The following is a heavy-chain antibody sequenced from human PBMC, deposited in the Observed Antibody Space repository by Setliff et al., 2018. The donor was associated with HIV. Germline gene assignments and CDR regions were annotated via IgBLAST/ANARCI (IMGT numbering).Heavy chain of an antibody. D-gene: IGHD5-18*01. Sequence: PSETLSLTCTVSGGSFRSSRYYWGWIRQPPGRGLEWIGNIHYGGFFWYSPSLKSRVTISVDTSKNQFSLKLSSVTAADTAVYYCARGAIQLWLRSYYYMDVWGKGTTVTVSS. CDR2: IHYGGFF. J-gene: IGHJ6*03. V-gene: IGHV4-39*01. CDR1: GGSFRSSRYY. CDR3: ARGAIQLWLRSYYYMDV.